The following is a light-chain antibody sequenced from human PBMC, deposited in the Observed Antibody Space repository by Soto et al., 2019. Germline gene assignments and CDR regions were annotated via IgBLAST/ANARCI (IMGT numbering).Light chain of an antibody. V-gene: IGLV3-1*01. CDR3: QAWDSSTAV. CDR2: QDN. CDR1: KLGDKY. J-gene: IGLJ2*01. Sequence: SSELTQPPSVSVSPGQTASIPCSGHKLGDKYACWYQQRPGQSPLLVIYQDNKRPSGIPERFSGSNSGSTATLTISGTQAMDEADYYCQAWDSSTAVFGGGTKLTVL.